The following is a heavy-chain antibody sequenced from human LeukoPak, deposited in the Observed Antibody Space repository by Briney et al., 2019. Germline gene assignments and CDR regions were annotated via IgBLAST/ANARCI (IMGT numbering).Heavy chain of an antibody. CDR2: ISYGGSNK. CDR3: AKDRYERKRENLIDY. D-gene: IGHD1-26*01. J-gene: IGHJ4*02. V-gene: IGHV3-30*18. CDR1: GFTFSSYG. Sequence: PGRSLRLSCAASGFTFSSYGMHWVRQAPGKGLEWVAVISYGGSNKYYADSVKGRFTISRDNSKNTLYLQMNSLRAEDTAVYYCAKDRYERKRENLIDYRGQGTLVTVSS.